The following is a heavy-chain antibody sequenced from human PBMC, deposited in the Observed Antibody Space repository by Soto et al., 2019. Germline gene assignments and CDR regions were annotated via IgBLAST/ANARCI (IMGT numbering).Heavy chain of an antibody. D-gene: IGHD3-16*02. CDR2: IWYDGSNK. CDR1: GFTFSSYG. Sequence: GGSLRLSCAASGFTFSSYGMHWVLQAPGKXLEWVAVIWYDGSNKYYADSVKGRFTITRDNSKNTLYLQMNSLRAEDTAVYYCARELYVWGSYRDYYGMDVWGQGTTVTVSS. CDR3: ARELYVWGSYRDYYGMDV. J-gene: IGHJ6*02. V-gene: IGHV3-33*01.